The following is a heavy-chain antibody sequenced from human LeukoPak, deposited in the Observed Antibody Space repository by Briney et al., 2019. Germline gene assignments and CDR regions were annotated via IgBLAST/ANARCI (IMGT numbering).Heavy chain of an antibody. Sequence: GGSLRLSCAASGFTFSNYGMHWVRQAPGKGLEWVAFIRYDGSNKYYADSVKGRFTISRDNSKNTLYLQMNSLRAEDTAVYYCAKKCTVAGCFDYWGQGTLVTVSS. CDR1: GFTFSNYG. CDR2: IRYDGSNK. V-gene: IGHV3-30*02. CDR3: AKKCTVAGCFDY. J-gene: IGHJ4*02. D-gene: IGHD6-19*01.